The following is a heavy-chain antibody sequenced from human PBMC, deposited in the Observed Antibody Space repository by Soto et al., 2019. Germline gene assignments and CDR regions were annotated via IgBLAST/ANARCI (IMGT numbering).Heavy chain of an antibody. CDR1: GFTFDDYA. CDR2: ISWNSGSI. D-gene: IGHD4-4*01. Sequence: GGSLRLSCAASGFTFDDYAMHWVRQAPGKGLEWVSGISWNSGSIGYADSVKGRFTISRDNAKNSLYLQMNSLRAEDTAVYYCAREIVTPYYYYGMDVWGQGTTVTVSS. CDR3: AREIVTPYYYYGMDV. V-gene: IGHV3-9*01. J-gene: IGHJ6*02.